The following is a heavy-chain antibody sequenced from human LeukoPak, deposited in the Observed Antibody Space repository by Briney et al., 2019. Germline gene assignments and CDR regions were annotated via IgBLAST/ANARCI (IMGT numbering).Heavy chain of an antibody. CDR1: GGSISSYY. V-gene: IGHV4-59*01. CDR3: ARTITLGGDYTFDY. CDR2: IYYSGST. J-gene: IGHJ4*02. Sequence: SETLSLPCTVSGGSISSYYWSWIRQPPGKGLEWIGYIYYSGSTNYNPSLKSRVTISVDTSKNQFSLKLSSVTAADTAVYYCARTITLGGDYTFDYWGQGTLVTVSS. D-gene: IGHD4-17*01.